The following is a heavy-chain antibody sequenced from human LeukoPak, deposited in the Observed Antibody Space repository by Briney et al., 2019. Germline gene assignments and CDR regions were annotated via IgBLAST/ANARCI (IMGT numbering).Heavy chain of an antibody. CDR3: ARGAGWGVVGATDNFDY. CDR1: GFTFNNYW. CDR2: VGNDGSDA. Sequence: GGSLRLSCAASGFTFNNYWMHWVRQAPGKGLVWVSRVGNDGSDANYADSVKGRFTISRDNAKNTLYLQMNSLRAEDTAVYYCARGAGWGVVGATDNFDYWGQGTLVTFSS. D-gene: IGHD1-26*01. V-gene: IGHV3-74*01. J-gene: IGHJ4*02.